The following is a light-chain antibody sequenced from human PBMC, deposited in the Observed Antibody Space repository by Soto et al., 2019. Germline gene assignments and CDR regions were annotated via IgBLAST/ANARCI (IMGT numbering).Light chain of an antibody. CDR2: GAS. Sequence: EIVMTQSPATLSVSPGERVTLSCRASQSVSGHLAWYQQKPGQAPRLIISGASTRATGIPARFSGSGSGTDFTLTISRLEAEDFAVYYCQQYNNWPPQITFGQGTRLEIK. V-gene: IGKV3-15*01. CDR3: QQYNNWPPQIT. J-gene: IGKJ5*01. CDR1: QSVSGH.